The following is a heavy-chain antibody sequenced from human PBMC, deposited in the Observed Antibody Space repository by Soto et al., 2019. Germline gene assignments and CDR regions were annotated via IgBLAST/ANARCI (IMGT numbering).Heavy chain of an antibody. CDR1: GFTFSSYG. CDR3: AIGGAYCYGDCTRAH. CDR2: ISGSGVDT. Sequence: EVQVVQSGGGSVQPGGSLRLSCEASGFTFSSYGMTWVRQAPGKGLEWVAGISGSGVDTKYVDSVKGRFIIARDNSMNKMYLQMNNLRVEDTAVYFCAIGGAYCYGDCTRAHWGQGTLVTVSS. J-gene: IGHJ4*02. V-gene: IGHV3-23*04. D-gene: IGHD2-21*02.